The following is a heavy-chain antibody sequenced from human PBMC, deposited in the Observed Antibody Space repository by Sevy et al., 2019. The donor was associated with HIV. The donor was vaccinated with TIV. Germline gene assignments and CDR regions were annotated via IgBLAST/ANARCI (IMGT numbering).Heavy chain of an antibody. Sequence: GGSLRLSCAASGFTFNNYAMSWVRQAPGKGLEWVSSISRNGGTTHYADSVKGRFTISRDNSKSTLFLQMNSLRAEDTAVYYCAKVDVVVPVADYGLDVWGQGTTVTVSS. CDR3: AKVDVVVPVADYGLDV. D-gene: IGHD2-2*01. CDR2: ISRNGGTT. CDR1: GFTFNNYA. J-gene: IGHJ6*02. V-gene: IGHV3-23*01.